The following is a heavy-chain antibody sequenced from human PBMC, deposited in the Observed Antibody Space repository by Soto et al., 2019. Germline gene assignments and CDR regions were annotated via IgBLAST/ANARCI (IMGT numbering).Heavy chain of an antibody. CDR1: GFSLSTSGVG. D-gene: IGHD4-17*01. J-gene: IGHJ1*01. CDR2: IYWDDDK. V-gene: IGHV2-5*02. Sequence: QITLKESGPTLVKPTQTLTLTCTFSGFSLSTSGVGVGWIRQPPGKALEWLALIYWDDDKRYSPSLKSRLTIXKXTCXNQVVLTMTNMDPVDTATYYCAHSYYGGNPEYFQHWGQGTLVTVSS. CDR3: AHSYYGGNPEYFQH.